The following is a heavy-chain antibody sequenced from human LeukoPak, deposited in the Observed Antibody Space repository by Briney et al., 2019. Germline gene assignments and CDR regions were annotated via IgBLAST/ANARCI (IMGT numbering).Heavy chain of an antibody. J-gene: IGHJ4*02. CDR2: INPHTGGT. CDR1: GYTFSGYS. Sequence: ASVKVSCKASGYTFSGYSMHWVRQAPGQGLEWMGWINPHTGGTNFAQKFQGRVTMTRDTSIKTGYVELSSLTSDDTAVYYCARGKWLPLDYWGLGTLVTVSS. D-gene: IGHD5-12*01. V-gene: IGHV1-2*02. CDR3: ARGKWLPLDY.